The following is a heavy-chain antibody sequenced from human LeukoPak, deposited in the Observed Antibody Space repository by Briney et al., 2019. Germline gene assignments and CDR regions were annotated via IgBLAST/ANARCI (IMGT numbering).Heavy chain of an antibody. CDR1: EFTVSNYY. V-gene: IGHV3-66*01. J-gene: IGHJ4*02. D-gene: IGHD2-15*01. CDR2: IYSGGRT. Sequence: GGSLRLSCVASEFTVSNYYMSWVRQAPGKGLEWVSVIYSGGRTYYADSVKGRFTISRDNSKNSLYLQMNSLRAEDTAVYYCARGDCSGGSCYLSLTTIDYWGQGTLVTVSS. CDR3: ARGDCSGGSCYLSLTTIDY.